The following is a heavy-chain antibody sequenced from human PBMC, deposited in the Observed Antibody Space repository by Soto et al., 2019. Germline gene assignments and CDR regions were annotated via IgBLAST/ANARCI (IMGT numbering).Heavy chain of an antibody. D-gene: IGHD3-22*01. Sequence: ASVKVSCKASGYTFTSYCISWVRQAPGQGLEWMGWISAYNGNTNYAQKLQGRVTMTTDTSTSTAYMELRSLRSDDTAVYYCAREVDSSGYYYFDYWGQGTLVTVSS. CDR3: AREVDSSGYYYFDY. CDR1: GYTFTSYC. V-gene: IGHV1-18*01. CDR2: ISAYNGNT. J-gene: IGHJ4*02.